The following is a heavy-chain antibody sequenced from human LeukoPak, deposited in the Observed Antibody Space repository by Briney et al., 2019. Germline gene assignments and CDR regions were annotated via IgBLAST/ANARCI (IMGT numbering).Heavy chain of an antibody. CDR1: GFTFSDYY. V-gene: IGHV3-11*01. CDR3: ASRTDYDYVWGSYSYFDY. Sequence: GGSLRLSCAASGFTFSDYYMSWIRQAPGKGLEWVSYISSSGSTIYYAGSVKGRFTISRDNAKNSLYLQMNSLRAEDTAVYYCASRTDYDYVWGSYSYFDYWGQGTLVTVSS. J-gene: IGHJ4*02. D-gene: IGHD3-16*01. CDR2: ISSSGSTI.